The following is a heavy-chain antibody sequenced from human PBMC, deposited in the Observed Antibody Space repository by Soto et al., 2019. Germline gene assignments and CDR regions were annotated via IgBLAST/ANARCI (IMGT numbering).Heavy chain of an antibody. CDR3: ARVVGQLTEGWFDP. CDR1: GYSISSGYY. CDR2: IYHSGST. D-gene: IGHD2-15*01. Sequence: LSLTCAVSGYSISSGYYWGWIRQPPGKGLEWIGSIYHSGSTYYNPSLKSRVTISVDTSKNQFSLKLSSVTAADTAVYYCARVVGQLTEGWFDPWGQGTLVTVSS. J-gene: IGHJ5*02. V-gene: IGHV4-38-2*01.